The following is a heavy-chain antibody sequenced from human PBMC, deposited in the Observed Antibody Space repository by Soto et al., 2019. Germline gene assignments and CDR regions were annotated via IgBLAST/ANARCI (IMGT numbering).Heavy chain of an antibody. CDR1: GFSVSSYY. J-gene: IGHJ4*02. D-gene: IGHD2-15*01. CDR2: IYNSGGT. V-gene: IGHV3-53*01. Sequence: EVQLVESGGGLIQPGGSLRLSCAASGFSVSSYYMSWVRQAPGKGLEWVSVIYNSGGTYYADSVKGRLTISRDNSKNTLYLQMNSLRADDTAMHYCARDLGGYLDSWGQGTVVTVSS. CDR3: ARDLGGYLDS.